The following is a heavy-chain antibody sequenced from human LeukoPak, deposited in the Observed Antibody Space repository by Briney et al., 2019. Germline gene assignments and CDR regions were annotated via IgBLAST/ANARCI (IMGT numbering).Heavy chain of an antibody. CDR1: GGSISGYY. D-gene: IGHD2/OR15-2a*01. J-gene: IGHJ3*02. CDR3: ARDYFRKGNAFDI. CDR2: IYPSGST. V-gene: IGHV4-4*07. Sequence: SETLSLTCKVSGGSISGYYWAWIRQPAGKELEWIGRIYPSGSTNYNPSLKSRVTMSIDTSTNQFSLNLNSVTAADTAVYYCARDYFRKGNAFDIWGQGTMVTISS.